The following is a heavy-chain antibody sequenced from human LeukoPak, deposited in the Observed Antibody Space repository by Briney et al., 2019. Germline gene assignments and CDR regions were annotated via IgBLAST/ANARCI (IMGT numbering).Heavy chain of an antibody. J-gene: IGHJ3*02. D-gene: IGHD1-26*01. CDR2: IYYSGST. Sequence: SETLSLTCTVSGGSISSYYWSWIRQPPGKGLEWIGYIYYSGSTNYNPSLKSRVTISVDTSKNQFSLKLSSVTAADTAVYYCARDRWEPGDAFDIWGQGTMVTVSS. CDR3: ARDRWEPGDAFDI. CDR1: GGSISSYY. V-gene: IGHV4-59*01.